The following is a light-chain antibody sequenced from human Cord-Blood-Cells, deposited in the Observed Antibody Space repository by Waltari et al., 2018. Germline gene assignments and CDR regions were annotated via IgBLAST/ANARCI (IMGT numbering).Light chain of an antibody. J-gene: IGLJ1*01. V-gene: IGLV2-23*03. Sequence: QSALTQPASVSGSPGQSIPLSCTGTSSDVGSYTPVSWYQQHPGKAPKLMIYEGSKRPSGVSNRFSGSKSGNTASLTISGLQAEDEADYYCCSYAGSSTFEVFGTGTKVTVL. CDR2: EGS. CDR3: CSYAGSSTFEV. CDR1: SSDVGSYTP.